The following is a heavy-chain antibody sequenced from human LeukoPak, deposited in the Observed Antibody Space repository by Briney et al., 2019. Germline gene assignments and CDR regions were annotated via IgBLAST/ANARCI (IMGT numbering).Heavy chain of an antibody. J-gene: IGHJ5*02. Sequence: ASVKVSCKSSGYNFITYGVSWVRQAPGQGLEWMGWIGPHNGDTNYGDTNYAQRFQGRVTMTEDTSTDTAYMELSSLRSEDTAVYYCATDPWILELDPWGQGTLVTVSS. CDR1: GYNFITYG. V-gene: IGHV1-18*04. CDR2: IGPHNGDTNYGDT. D-gene: IGHD3-3*01. CDR3: ATDPWILELDP.